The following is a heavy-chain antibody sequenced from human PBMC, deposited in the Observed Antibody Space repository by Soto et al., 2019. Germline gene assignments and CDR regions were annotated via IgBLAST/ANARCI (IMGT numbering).Heavy chain of an antibody. D-gene: IGHD5-18*01. Sequence: ASVKVSCKASGYTFTSYDINWVRQATGQGLEWMGWMNPNSGNTGYAQKFQGRVTMTRNTSISTAYMELSSLRSDDTAVYYCAIRGYSYGYTDYYGMDVWGQGTTVTVSS. J-gene: IGHJ6*02. CDR2: MNPNSGNT. CDR1: GYTFTSYD. V-gene: IGHV1-8*01. CDR3: AIRGYSYGYTDYYGMDV.